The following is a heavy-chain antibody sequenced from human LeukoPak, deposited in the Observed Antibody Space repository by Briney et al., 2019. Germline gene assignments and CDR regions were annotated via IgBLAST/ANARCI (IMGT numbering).Heavy chain of an antibody. CDR3: ANGNYYDRSGNHHRIYNWFDP. J-gene: IGHJ5*02. D-gene: IGHD3-22*01. CDR2: IIPILGTA. CDR1: GGTFSNYA. Sequence: SVKVSCKASGGTFSNYAISWVRQAPGQGLEWMGGIIPILGTANYAPKFQDRVTTSMDESTSTSFMELRSLRSEDTAVYYCANGNYYDRSGNHHRIYNWFDPWGQGTLVTVSS. V-gene: IGHV1-69*05.